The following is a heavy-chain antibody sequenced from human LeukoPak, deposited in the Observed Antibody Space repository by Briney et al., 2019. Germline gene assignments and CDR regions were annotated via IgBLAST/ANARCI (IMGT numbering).Heavy chain of an antibody. D-gene: IGHD2-2*01. V-gene: IGHV3-30*18. Sequence: QPGRSLRLSCAASGFTFSSYGVHWVRQAPGKGLEWVAVISYDGSNKYYADSVKGRFTISRDNSKNTLYLQMNSLRAEDTAVYYCAKVSSRKGAFDIWGQGTMVTVSS. J-gene: IGHJ3*02. CDR2: ISYDGSNK. CDR3: AKVSSRKGAFDI. CDR1: GFTFSSYG.